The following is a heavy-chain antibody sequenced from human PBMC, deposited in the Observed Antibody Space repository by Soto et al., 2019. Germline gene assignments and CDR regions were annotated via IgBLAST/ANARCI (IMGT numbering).Heavy chain of an antibody. CDR1: GGTFSSYT. Sequence: QVQLVQSGAEVKKPGSSVKVSCKASGGTFSSYTISWVRQAPGQGLEWIGRIIPILGIANYAQKFQGRVTITADKSTSTAYMELSSLRSEDTAVYYCARGGDGYNSDYWGQGTLVTVSS. V-gene: IGHV1-69*02. D-gene: IGHD5-12*01. J-gene: IGHJ4*02. CDR2: IIPILGIA. CDR3: ARGGDGYNSDY.